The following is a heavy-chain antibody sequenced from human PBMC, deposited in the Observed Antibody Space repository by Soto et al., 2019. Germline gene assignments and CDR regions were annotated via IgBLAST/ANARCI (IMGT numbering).Heavy chain of an antibody. Sequence: PGGSRRLSWGGSGVTLSTCTVHVGRHPPGKGLEWVAVISFDESSKFYADSVKGRFTISRDNSKNTLYLQMNSLRAEDTAVSSSASDFPTPPAFDPCAQGP. CDR3: ASDFPTPPAFDP. D-gene: IGHD2-15*01. CDR1: GVTLSTCT. J-gene: IGHJ5*02. CDR2: ISFDESSK. V-gene: IGHV3-30-3*01.